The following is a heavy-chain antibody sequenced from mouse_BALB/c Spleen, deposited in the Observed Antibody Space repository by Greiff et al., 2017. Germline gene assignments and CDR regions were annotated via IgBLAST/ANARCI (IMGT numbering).Heavy chain of an antibody. Sequence: QVQLQQSGAELVRPGVSVKISCKGSGYTFTDYAMHWVKQSHAKSLEWIGVISTYYGDASYNQKFKGKATMTVDTSSSTAYMELARLTSEDSAIYYCARGTTATGYSMDYWGAGTSVTVSS. J-gene: IGHJ4*01. CDR1: GYTFTDYA. D-gene: IGHD1-2*01. CDR2: ISTYYGDA. CDR3: ARGTTATGYSMDY. V-gene: IGHV1S137*01.